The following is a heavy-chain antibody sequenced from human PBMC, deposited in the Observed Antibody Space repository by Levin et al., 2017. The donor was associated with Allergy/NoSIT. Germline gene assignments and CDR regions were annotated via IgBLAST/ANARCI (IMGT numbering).Heavy chain of an antibody. CDR1: GFSFSSYV. CDR2: VSGNSGLT. Sequence: GESPKISCAASGFSFSSYVMNWVRPAPGKGLEGVAIVSGNSGLTHYGESVKGRFTIYRDNANNIVYLQMNSLRAEDTAVYYCAKKLGLPVTGDYGMDVWGQGTTVTVSS. J-gene: IGHJ6*02. V-gene: IGHV3-23*01. CDR3: AKKLGLPVTGDYGMDV. D-gene: IGHD2-21*02.